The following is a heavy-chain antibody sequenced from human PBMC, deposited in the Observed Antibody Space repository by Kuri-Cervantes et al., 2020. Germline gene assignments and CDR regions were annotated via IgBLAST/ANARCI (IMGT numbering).Heavy chain of an antibody. J-gene: IGHJ4*02. CDR1: GFSLSNARMG. CDR2: IFSNDEK. V-gene: IGHV2-26*01. D-gene: IGHD6-19*01. CDR3: ARIIRSSGWYGGRYYFDY. Sequence: SGPTLVKPTETLTLTCTVSGFSLSNARMGVSWIRQPPGKALEWLAHIFSNDEKSCSTSLKSRLTISKDTSKSQVVLTMTNMDPVDTATYYCARIIRSSGWYGGRYYFDYWGQGTLVTVSS.